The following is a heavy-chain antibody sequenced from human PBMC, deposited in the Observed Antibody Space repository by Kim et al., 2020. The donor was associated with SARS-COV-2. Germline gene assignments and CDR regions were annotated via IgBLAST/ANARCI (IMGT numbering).Heavy chain of an antibody. Sequence: ASVKVSCKASGYTFTSYAMHWVRQAPGQRLEWMGWINAGNGNTKYSQKFQGRVTITRDTSASTAYMELSSLRSEDTAVYYCARGRRYFDNYGMDVWGQGTTVTVSS. CDR3: ARGRRYFDNYGMDV. J-gene: IGHJ6*02. D-gene: IGHD3-9*01. CDR2: INAGNGNT. V-gene: IGHV1-3*01. CDR1: GYTFTSYA.